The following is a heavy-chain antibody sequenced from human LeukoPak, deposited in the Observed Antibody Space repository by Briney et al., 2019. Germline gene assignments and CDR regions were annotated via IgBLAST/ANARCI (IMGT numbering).Heavy chain of an antibody. CDR2: IYYSGST. CDR3: ARHGTVTHRFDY. CDR1: GGSISSSSYY. V-gene: IGHV4-39*01. J-gene: IGHJ4*02. D-gene: IGHD4-17*01. Sequence: PSETLSLTCTVSGGSISSSSYYWGWIRQPPGKGLEWIGSIYYSGSTYYNPSLKSRVTISVDSSKNQCSLKLSSVTAADTAVYYCARHGTVTHRFDYWGQGTLVTVSS.